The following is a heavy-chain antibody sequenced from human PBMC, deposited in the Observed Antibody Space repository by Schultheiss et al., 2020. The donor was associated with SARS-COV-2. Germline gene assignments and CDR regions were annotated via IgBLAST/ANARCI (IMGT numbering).Heavy chain of an antibody. Sequence: SQTLSLTCTVSGGSISSYYWSWIRQPPGKGLEWIGYIYYSGSTYYNPSLKSRVTISVDTSKNQFSLKLSSVTAADTAVYYCARGEAWDIVVVPAAIGWFDPWGQGTLVTVSS. CDR1: GGSISSYY. V-gene: IGHV4-30-4*08. J-gene: IGHJ5*02. CDR2: IYYSGST. CDR3: ARGEAWDIVVVPAAIGWFDP. D-gene: IGHD2-2*01.